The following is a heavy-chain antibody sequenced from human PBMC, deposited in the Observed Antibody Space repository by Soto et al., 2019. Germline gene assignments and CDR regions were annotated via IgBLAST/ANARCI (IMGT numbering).Heavy chain of an antibody. V-gene: IGHV3-21*06. CDR1: GFTFTRYS. J-gene: IGHJ4*02. D-gene: IGHD7-27*01. CDR3: ARESEDLTSNFDY. Sequence: EVQLVESGGGLVKPGGSLRLSCAASGFTFTRYSMNWVRQAPGKGLEWVSSIISTTNYIYYGDSMKGRVTISRDNAKNSLLLEMNSVRAEDTAVYYCARESEDLTSNFDYWGQGTLVTVSS. CDR2: IISTTNYI.